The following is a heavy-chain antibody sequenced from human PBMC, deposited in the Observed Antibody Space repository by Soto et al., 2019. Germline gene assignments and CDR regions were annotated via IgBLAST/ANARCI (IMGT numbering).Heavy chain of an antibody. D-gene: IGHD2-2*01. CDR1: GGSFSGYY. Sequence: KPSETLSLTCAVYGGSFSGYYWSWIRQPPGKGLEWIGEINHSGSTNYNPSLKSRVTISVDTSKNQFSLKLSSVTAADTAVYYCARGPVVPAARAYYYYYYGMDVWGQGTTVTVSS. V-gene: IGHV4-34*01. J-gene: IGHJ6*02. CDR2: INHSGST. CDR3: ARGPVVPAARAYYYYYYGMDV.